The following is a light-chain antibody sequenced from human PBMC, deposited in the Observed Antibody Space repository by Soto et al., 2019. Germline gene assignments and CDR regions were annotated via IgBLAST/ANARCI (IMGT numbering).Light chain of an antibody. J-gene: IGKJ2*01. V-gene: IGKV3-15*01. CDR3: QQYNNWPMYT. CDR1: QSVSSN. Sequence: EIVVTQSPATLSVSPGERATLSCRASQSVSSNLAWYQQKPGQAPRLLIYGASTRATGIPARFSGSGSGTEFTLTISSLQSEDFAVYYCQQYNNWPMYTVGQGTKVDSK. CDR2: GAS.